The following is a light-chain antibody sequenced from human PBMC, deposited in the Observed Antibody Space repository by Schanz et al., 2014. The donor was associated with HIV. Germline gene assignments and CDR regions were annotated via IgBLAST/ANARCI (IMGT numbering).Light chain of an antibody. V-gene: IGLV2-14*03. CDR1: SSDVGAYNS. CDR3: SSYTSSKTQYVL. J-gene: IGLJ3*02. CDR2: GDN. Sequence: QSVLTQPASVSGSPGQSITISCTGTSSDVGAYNSLSWWQQQDPGKAPKVLIHGDNNRPSGVSHRFSASKSGITASLIISGLQPDDEAHYYCSSYTSSKTQYVLFGGGTKVTVL.